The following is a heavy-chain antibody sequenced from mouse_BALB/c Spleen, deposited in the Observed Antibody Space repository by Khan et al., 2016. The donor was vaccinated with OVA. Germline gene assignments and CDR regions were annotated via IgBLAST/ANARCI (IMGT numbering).Heavy chain of an antibody. V-gene: IGHV1-4*01. Sequence: QVQLQQSGAELARPGASVKMSCKTSGYTFTSYTMHWVRQRPGQAPEWIGHINPSNNYTNYNQNFKDKATLIVDKSSTTAYMQLRSLTSEDSAVYYGVREGAYHRSDGWFAYWGQGTLVTVSA. CDR3: VREGAYHRSDGWFAY. D-gene: IGHD2-14*01. J-gene: IGHJ3*01. CDR2: INPSNNYT. CDR1: GYTFTSYT.